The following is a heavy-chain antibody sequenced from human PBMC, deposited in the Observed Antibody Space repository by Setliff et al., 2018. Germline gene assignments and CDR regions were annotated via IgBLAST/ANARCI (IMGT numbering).Heavy chain of an antibody. J-gene: IGHJ3*01. CDR2: IITNTGKT. V-gene: IGHV1-18*01. D-gene: IGHD2-2*01. Sequence: ASVKVSCKASGYTFSTYGLHWVRQAPGQGPEWMGMIITNTGKTSYAQKFQGRVTMTTDTSTGTGYIELRSLRSDDTVVYFCARFGGSCSSSSCYASDLWGQGTMVT. CDR3: ARFGGSCSSSSCYASDL. CDR1: GYTFSTYG.